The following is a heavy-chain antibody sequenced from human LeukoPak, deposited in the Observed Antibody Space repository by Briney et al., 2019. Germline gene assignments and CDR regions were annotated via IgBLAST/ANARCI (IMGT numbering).Heavy chain of an antibody. V-gene: IGHV4-59*08. J-gene: IGHJ4*02. CDR2: IFYSGST. Sequence: SQTLSLTCTVSGGSISSYYWSWIRQPPGKGLEWIGYIFYSGSTNYNPSLKSRVTISVDTSKNQFSLKLSSVTAADTAVYYCASTSYCSSTSCPLRYWGQGTLVTVSS. CDR1: GGSISSYY. D-gene: IGHD2-2*01. CDR3: ASTSYCSSTSCPLRY.